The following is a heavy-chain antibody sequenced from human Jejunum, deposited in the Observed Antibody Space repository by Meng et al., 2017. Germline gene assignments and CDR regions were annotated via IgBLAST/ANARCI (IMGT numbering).Heavy chain of an antibody. V-gene: IGHV2-5*01. D-gene: IGHD2/OR15-2a*01. CDR1: GFPRITPGVG. CDR2: CYWNGDK. CDR3: AHRLSAGNYCDI. Sequence: SGPTLVKPTQTLTLTCSFSGFPRITPGVGVVWIRQPPGQTLEWLALCYWNGDKRYSPSLQSSLTMTEDTSKDQVVLTMTNRDPVDTAAYYFAHRLSAGNYCDIWGQGTVVTVSS. J-gene: IGHJ4*02.